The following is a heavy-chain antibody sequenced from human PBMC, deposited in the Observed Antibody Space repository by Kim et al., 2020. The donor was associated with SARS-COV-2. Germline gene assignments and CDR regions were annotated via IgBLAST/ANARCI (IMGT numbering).Heavy chain of an antibody. Sequence: GGSLRLSCAASGFTFDDYTMHWVRQAPGKGLELVSLISWDGGSTYYADSVKGRFTISRDNSKNSLYLQMNSLRTEDTALYYCAKGDSSWYYFDYWGQGTLVTVSS. D-gene: IGHD6-13*01. V-gene: IGHV3-43*01. J-gene: IGHJ4*02. CDR3: AKGDSSWYYFDY. CDR1: GFTFDDYT. CDR2: ISWDGGST.